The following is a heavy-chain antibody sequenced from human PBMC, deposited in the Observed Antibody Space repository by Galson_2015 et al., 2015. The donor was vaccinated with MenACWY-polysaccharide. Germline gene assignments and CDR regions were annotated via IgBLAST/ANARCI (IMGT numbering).Heavy chain of an antibody. CDR1: GYTFTSHG. Sequence: SVKVSCKASGYTFTSHGISWVRQAPGQGLEWMGWISAFNGDTSHAQNFQDRLTMTTDRSTSTAYMELRILRSDDTAVYYCARYCRGGSRCAHQVVFDYWGLGTLVAGSA. D-gene: IGHD2-15*01. CDR2: ISAFNGDT. V-gene: IGHV1-18*01. CDR3: ARYCRGGSRCAHQVVFDY. J-gene: IGHJ4*02.